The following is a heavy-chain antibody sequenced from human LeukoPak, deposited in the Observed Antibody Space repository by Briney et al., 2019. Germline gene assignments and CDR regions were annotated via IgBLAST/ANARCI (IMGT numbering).Heavy chain of an antibody. CDR1: GFTFSTYW. V-gene: IGHV3-74*01. Sequence: PGGSLRLSCAASGFTFSTYWMHWVRQAPGKGLVWVSRIKSEGSTNYADSVKGRFTISRDNAKNTVSLQMNSLRPEDTGVYYCARAPSEIGGYYPEYFRHWGQGTLVTVSS. J-gene: IGHJ1*01. D-gene: IGHD3-22*01. CDR3: ARAPSEIGGYYPEYFRH. CDR2: IKSEGST.